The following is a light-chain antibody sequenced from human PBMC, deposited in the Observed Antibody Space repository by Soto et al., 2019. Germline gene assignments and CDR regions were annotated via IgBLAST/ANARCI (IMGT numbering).Light chain of an antibody. J-gene: IGKJ5*01. CDR2: NAS. CDR1: QSVGTY. V-gene: IGKV3-11*01. CDR3: QQRSNWPVT. Sequence: EIVLTQSPATLSLSPWERVTLSCRASQSVGTYLAWYQQKPGQPPRLLIYNASNRASGIPARFSGSGSGTDFTLTVGSLEPEDFAVYYCQQRSNWPVTFGQGTRLEI.